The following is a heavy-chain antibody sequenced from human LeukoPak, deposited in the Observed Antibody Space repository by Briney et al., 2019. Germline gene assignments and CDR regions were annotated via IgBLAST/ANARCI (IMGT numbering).Heavy chain of an antibody. CDR3: ARGQHRFYSSSPYFDY. CDR2: IYYSGST. V-gene: IGHV4-59*01. D-gene: IGHD6-6*01. J-gene: IGHJ4*02. CDR1: GASISSYY. Sequence: KPSETLSLTCTVSGASISSYYWSWIRQPPGKGLEWIGYIYYSGSTKYNPSLKSRVTISVDTSKNQFSLKLSSVTAADTAVYYCARGQHRFYSSSPYFDYWGQGTLVTVSS.